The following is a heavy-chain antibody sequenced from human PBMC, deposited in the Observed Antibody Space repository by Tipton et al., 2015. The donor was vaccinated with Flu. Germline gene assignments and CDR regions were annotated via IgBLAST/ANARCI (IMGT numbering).Heavy chain of an antibody. D-gene: IGHD6-19*01. CDR1: GGSFSGYY. CDR2: IYRTGST. CDR3: ARALNSGREYAFDI. V-gene: IGHV4-34*10. Sequence: TLSLTCAIYGGSFSGYYWSWIRQPPGKGLEWIASIYRTGSTYYNPSLKSRVTMSVDTTKNLFYLKLTSVTAADTAVYYCARALNSGREYAFDIWGQGAVVTVSS. J-gene: IGHJ3*02.